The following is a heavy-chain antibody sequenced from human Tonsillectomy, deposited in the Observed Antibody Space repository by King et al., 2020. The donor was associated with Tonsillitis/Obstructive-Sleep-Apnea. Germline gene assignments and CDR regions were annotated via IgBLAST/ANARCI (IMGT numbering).Heavy chain of an antibody. CDR1: GFTVSSNY. CDR3: ARAPKCSSTSCYAIPYYMDV. Sequence: VQLVESGGGLIQPGGSLRLSCAASGFTVSSNYMSWVRQAPGKGLEWVSVIYSGGSTYYADSVKGRFTISRDNSKNTLYLQMNSLRAEDTAVYYCARAPKCSSTSCYAIPYYMDVWGKGTTVTVSS. V-gene: IGHV3-53*01. D-gene: IGHD2-2*01. CDR2: IYSGGST. J-gene: IGHJ6*03.